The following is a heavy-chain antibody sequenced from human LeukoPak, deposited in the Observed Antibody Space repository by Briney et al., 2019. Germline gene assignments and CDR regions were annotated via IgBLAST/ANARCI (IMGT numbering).Heavy chain of an antibody. D-gene: IGHD6-19*01. J-gene: IGHJ5*02. CDR1: GGSISSSTYY. CDR2: IYYSGST. CDR3: ARRDYSSGWYWFDP. V-gene: IGHV4-39*01. Sequence: SETLSLTCTVLGGSISSSTYYWGWIRQPPGKGLEWIGSIYYSGSTYYNPSLKIRVTISVATSKNQFSLKLSSVTAADTAVYYCARRDYSSGWYWFDPWGQGTLVTVSS.